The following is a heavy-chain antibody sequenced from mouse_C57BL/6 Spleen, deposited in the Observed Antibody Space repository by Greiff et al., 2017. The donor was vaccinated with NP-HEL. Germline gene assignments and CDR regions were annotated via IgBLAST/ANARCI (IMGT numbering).Heavy chain of an antibody. V-gene: IGHV1-52*01. Sequence: QVQLQQPGAELVRPGSSVKLSCKASGYTFTSYWMHWVKQRPIQGLEWIGNIDPSDSETHYNQKFKDKATLTVDKSSSTAYMQLSSLTSEDSAVYDWARGVDYDYDWFAYWGQGTLVTVSA. CDR2: IDPSDSET. D-gene: IGHD2-4*01. CDR3: ARGVDYDYDWFAY. CDR1: GYTFTSYW. J-gene: IGHJ3*01.